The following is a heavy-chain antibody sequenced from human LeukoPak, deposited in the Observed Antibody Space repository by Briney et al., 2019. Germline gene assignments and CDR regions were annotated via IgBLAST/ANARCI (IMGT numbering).Heavy chain of an antibody. J-gene: IGHJ4*02. Sequence: GGSLRLSCAASGFTFSSYSMNWVRQAPGKGLEWVSYISSSSSTIYYADSVKGRFTISRDNAKNSLYLQMNSLRAEDTAVYYCARVAYYYDSSGEGDWGQGTLVTVSS. CDR3: ARVAYYYDSSGEGD. V-gene: IGHV3-48*01. CDR1: GFTFSSYS. CDR2: ISSSSSTI. D-gene: IGHD3-22*01.